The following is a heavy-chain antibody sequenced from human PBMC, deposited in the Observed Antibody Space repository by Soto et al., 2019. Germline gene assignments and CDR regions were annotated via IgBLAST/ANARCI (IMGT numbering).Heavy chain of an antibody. CDR2: ISSSGESS. V-gene: IGHV3-23*01. CDR3: AKDLFMAPDVTAIHDY. CDR1: GFTFSGFA. Sequence: PGGSLRLSCAASGFTFSGFAMSWVRQAPGKGLEWVSGISSSGESSYHADSLKGRFTTSRDNSKNTLFLQIYSLSAEDTAVYYCAKDLFMAPDVTAIHDYWGQGTLVTVSS. D-gene: IGHD3-10*01. J-gene: IGHJ4*02.